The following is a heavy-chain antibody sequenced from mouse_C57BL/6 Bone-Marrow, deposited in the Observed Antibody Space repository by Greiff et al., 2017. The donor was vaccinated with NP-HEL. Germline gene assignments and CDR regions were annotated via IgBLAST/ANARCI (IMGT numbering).Heavy chain of an antibody. Sequence: VKVVESGAELARPGASVKLSCKASGYTFTSYGISWVKQRTGQGLEWIGEIYPRSGNTYYNEKFKGKATLTADKSSSTAYMELRSLTSEDSAVYFCARLGLYYGNYVRYFDVWGTGTTVTVSS. V-gene: IGHV1-81*01. D-gene: IGHD2-1*01. CDR1: GYTFTSYG. CDR2: IYPRSGNT. CDR3: ARLGLYYGNYVRYFDV. J-gene: IGHJ1*03.